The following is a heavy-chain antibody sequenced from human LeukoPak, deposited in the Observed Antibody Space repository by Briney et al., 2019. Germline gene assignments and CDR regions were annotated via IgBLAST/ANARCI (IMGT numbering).Heavy chain of an antibody. CDR2: IYYSGST. CDR3: ARETTYYYDSSGYYEFDY. D-gene: IGHD3-22*01. CDR1: GGSISSSSYY. J-gene: IGHJ4*02. V-gene: IGHV4-39*02. Sequence: SETLSLTCTVSGGSISSSSYYWGWIRQPPGKGLEWIGSIYYSGSTYYNPSLKSRVTISVDTSKNQFSLELSSVTAADTAVYYCARETTYYYDSSGYYEFDYWGQGTLVTVSS.